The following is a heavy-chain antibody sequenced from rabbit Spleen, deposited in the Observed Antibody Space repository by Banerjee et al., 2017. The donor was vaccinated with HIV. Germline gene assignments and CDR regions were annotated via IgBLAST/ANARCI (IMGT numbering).Heavy chain of an antibody. Sequence: LEESGRDLVKPRASLTHTCTASGVSFSSGYYMGWVRKEPGKGLEWIACIDAGSSGFVYFATWAKGRFTCSKTSSTTVTLQMTLLTAADTATYFCARYTSSSFSSYGMDLWGPGTLVTVS. J-gene: IGHJ6*01. D-gene: IGHD1-1*01. V-gene: IGHV1S40*01. CDR2: IDAGSSGFV. CDR1: GVSFSSGYY. CDR3: ARYTSSSFSSYGMDL.